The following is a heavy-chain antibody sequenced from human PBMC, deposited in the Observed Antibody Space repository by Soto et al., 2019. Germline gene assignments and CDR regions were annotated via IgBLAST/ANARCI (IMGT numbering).Heavy chain of an antibody. V-gene: IGHV4-39*01. CDR1: GGSISSSSYY. D-gene: IGHD3-3*01. CDR2: IYYSGST. J-gene: IGHJ4*02. CDR3: ARHLADYDFWSGYYTGNYFDY. Sequence: PSETLSLTCTVSGGSISSSSYYWGWIRQPPGKGLEWIGSIYYSGSTYYNPSLKSRVTISVDTSKNQFSLKLSSVTAADTAVYYCARHLADYDFWSGYYTGNYFDYWGQGTLVTVS.